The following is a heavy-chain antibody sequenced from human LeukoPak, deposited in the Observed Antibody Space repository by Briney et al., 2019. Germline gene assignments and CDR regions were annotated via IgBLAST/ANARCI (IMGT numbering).Heavy chain of an antibody. CDR1: GYTLTELS. D-gene: IGHD6-19*01. CDR3: ARDPGRGWSLDY. V-gene: IGHV1-24*01. J-gene: IGHJ4*02. CDR2: FDPEDGET. Sequence: ASVKVTCKVSGYTLTELSMHWVRQAPGKGLEWMGGFDPEDGETIYAQKFQGRVTMTEDTSTDTAYMELSSLRSEDTAVYYCARDPGRGWSLDYWGQGTLVTVAS.